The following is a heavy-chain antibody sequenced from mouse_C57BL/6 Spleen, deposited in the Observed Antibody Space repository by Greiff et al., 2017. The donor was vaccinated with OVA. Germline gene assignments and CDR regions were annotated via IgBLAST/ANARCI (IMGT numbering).Heavy chain of an antibody. D-gene: IGHD4-1*01. CDR3: ARWENPDD. CDR2: IDPSDSYT. J-gene: IGHJ2*01. Sequence: QVQLQQPGAELVRPGTSVKLSCKASGYTFTSYWMHWVKQRPGQGLEWIGVIDPSDSYTNYNQKFKGKATLTVDTSSSTAYMQLSSLTSEDSAVYYCARWENPDDWGQGTTLTVAS. V-gene: IGHV1-59*01. CDR1: GYTFTSYW.